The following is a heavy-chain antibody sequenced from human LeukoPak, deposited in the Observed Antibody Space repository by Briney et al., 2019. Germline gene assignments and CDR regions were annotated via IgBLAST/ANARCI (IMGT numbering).Heavy chain of an antibody. D-gene: IGHD3-3*01. CDR1: GYTFTGYY. V-gene: IGHV1-2*02. CDR2: INPNSGGT. Sequence: ASVKVSCKASGYTFTGYYMHWVRQAPGQGLEWMGWINPNSGGTNYAQKFQGRVTMTRDTSISTAYMELSRLRSDDTAVYYCAREALLRFSYYFDYWGQGTLVTASS. CDR3: AREALLRFSYYFDY. J-gene: IGHJ4*02.